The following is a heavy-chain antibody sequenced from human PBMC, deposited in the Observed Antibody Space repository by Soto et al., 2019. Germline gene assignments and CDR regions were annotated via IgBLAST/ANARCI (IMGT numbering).Heavy chain of an antibody. CDR1: GFSLSTSGMC. CDR2: IDWDDDK. CDR3: ARASLRYFDWSLDY. D-gene: IGHD3-9*01. V-gene: IGHV2-70*11. J-gene: IGHJ4*02. Sequence: SGPTLVNPTQTLTLTCTFSGFSLSTSGMCVSWIRQPPGKALEWLARIDWDDDKYYSTSLKTRLTISKDTSKNQVVLTMTNMDPVDTATYYCARASLRYFDWSLDYWGQGTLVTVSS.